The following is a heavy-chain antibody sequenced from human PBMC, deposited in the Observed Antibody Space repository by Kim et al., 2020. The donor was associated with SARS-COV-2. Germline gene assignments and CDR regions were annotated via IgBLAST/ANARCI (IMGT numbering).Heavy chain of an antibody. CDR3: ARDGKNQRPFDY. Sequence: NTASVKGRFTISRDNSQNTLYLQMNSLRAEDTAVYYCARDGKNQRPFDYWGQGTLVTVSS. J-gene: IGHJ4*02. V-gene: IGHV3-66*01.